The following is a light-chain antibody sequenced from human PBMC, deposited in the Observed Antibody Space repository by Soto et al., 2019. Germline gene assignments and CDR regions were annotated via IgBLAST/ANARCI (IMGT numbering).Light chain of an antibody. CDR3: SSYTSTGTRV. V-gene: IGLV2-14*03. J-gene: IGLJ1*01. CDR1: SSDVGAYDY. CDR2: EVS. Sequence: QSALTQPAYVSGSPGQSITISCTGTSSDVGAYDYVSWYQQHPDKAPKLMIYEVSNRPSGVSNRFSGSKSVNTATLTISGLQAEDEADYYCSSYTSTGTRVFGTGTKVTVL.